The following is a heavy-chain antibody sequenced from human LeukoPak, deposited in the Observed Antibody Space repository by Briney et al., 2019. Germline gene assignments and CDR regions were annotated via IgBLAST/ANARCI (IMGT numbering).Heavy chain of an antibody. CDR3: AGEGTGVDY. CDR2: IYYSGST. V-gene: IGHV4-59*01. D-gene: IGHD3-10*01. Sequence: SETLSFTCTVSGGSISSYYWSWIRQPPGKGLEWIGYIYYSGSTNYNPSLKSRVTISVDTSKNQFSLKLSSVTAADTAVYYCAGEGTGVDYWGQGTLVTVSS. J-gene: IGHJ4*02. CDR1: GGSISSYY.